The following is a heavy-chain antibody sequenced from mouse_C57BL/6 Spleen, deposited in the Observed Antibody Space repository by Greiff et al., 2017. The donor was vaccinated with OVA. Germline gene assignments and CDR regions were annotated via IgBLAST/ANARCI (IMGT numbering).Heavy chain of an antibody. CDR1: GYTFTDYN. D-gene: IGHD1-1*01. CDR3: ARKGYYGSSYELYYFDY. J-gene: IGHJ2*01. Sequence: VQLQQSGPELVKPGASVKMSCKASGYTFTDYNMHWVKQSHGKSLEWIGYINPNNGGTSYNQKFKGKATLTVNKSSSTAYMELRSLTSEDSAVYYCARKGYYGSSYELYYFDYWGQGTTLTVSS. V-gene: IGHV1-22*01. CDR2: INPNNGGT.